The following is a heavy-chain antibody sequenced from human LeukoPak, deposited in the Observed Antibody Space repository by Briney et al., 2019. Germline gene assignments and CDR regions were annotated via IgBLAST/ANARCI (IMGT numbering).Heavy chain of an antibody. J-gene: IGHJ4*02. CDR2: IIPIFGTA. D-gene: IGHD5-24*01. Sequence: SVKVSCKASGGTFSSYAISWVRQAPGQGLEWMGGIIPIFGTANYAQKFQGRVTITADESTSTAYMELSSLRSEDTAVYYCATPRDGCNFNYFDYWGQGTLVTVSS. CDR3: ATPRDGCNFNYFDY. CDR1: GGTFSSYA. V-gene: IGHV1-69*13.